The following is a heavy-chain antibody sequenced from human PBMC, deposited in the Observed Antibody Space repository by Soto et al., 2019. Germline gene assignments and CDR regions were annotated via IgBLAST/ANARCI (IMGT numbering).Heavy chain of an antibody. CDR3: AKDLGVVVPAAIYPDY. D-gene: IGHD2-2*01. CDR2: IKQDGSAK. Sequence: GGSLRLSCAASGFTFSSYWMSWVRQAPGKGLEWVAKIKQDGSAKSYVDSVKGRFTISRDNSENTLYLQMNSLRAEDTAVYYCAKDLGVVVPAAIYPDYWGQGTLVTVSS. V-gene: IGHV3-7*01. CDR1: GFTFSSYW. J-gene: IGHJ4*02.